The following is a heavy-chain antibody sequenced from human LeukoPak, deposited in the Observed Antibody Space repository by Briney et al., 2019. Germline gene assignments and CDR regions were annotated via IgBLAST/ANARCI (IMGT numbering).Heavy chain of an antibody. CDR1: GFTFSSHW. V-gene: IGHV3-7*01. CDR3: ARDQLLSINYYYYGMDV. Sequence: GGSLRLSCVDSGFTFSSHWMSWVRQAPGKGLEWVANINQGEGEKYYVDSVKGRFTISRDNAKKSLFLQMNSLRAEDTAVYYCARDQLLSINYYYYGMDVWGQGTTVTVSS. CDR2: INQGEGEK. J-gene: IGHJ6*02. D-gene: IGHD2-2*01.